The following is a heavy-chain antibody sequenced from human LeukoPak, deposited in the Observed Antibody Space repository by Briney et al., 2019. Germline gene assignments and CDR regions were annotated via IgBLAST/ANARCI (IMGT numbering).Heavy chain of an antibody. CDR3: AKVGSSGYYKGQYYYYGMDV. CDR2: ISSSGGNT. Sequence: GGSLRLSCAASGFTFSSYAMSWVRQAPGTGLEWVSAISSSGGNTYYADSVKGRFTISRDNSKNTLYLQMNSLRAEDTAVYYCAKVGSSGYYKGQYYYYGMDVWGQGTTVTVSS. V-gene: IGHV3-23*01. D-gene: IGHD3-22*01. J-gene: IGHJ6*02. CDR1: GFTFSSYA.